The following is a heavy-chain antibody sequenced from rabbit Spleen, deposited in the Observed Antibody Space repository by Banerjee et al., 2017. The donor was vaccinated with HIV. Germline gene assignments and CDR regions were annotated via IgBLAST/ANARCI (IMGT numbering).Heavy chain of an antibody. J-gene: IGHJ4*01. V-gene: IGHV1S7*01. CDR3: ARGGGL. CDR2: IDPVFGIA. Sequence: QLEESGGGLVKPGGSLKLSCKASGFTLSSYYMNWVRQAPGKGLEWIGYIDPVFGIAVYASGVNGRFTISSHNAQNTLYLQLNSLTAADTATYFCARGGGLWGPGTLVTVS. CDR1: GFTLSSYY.